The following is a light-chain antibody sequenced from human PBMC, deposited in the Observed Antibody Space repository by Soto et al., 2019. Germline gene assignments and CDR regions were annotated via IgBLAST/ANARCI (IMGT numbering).Light chain of an antibody. CDR2: GAS. J-gene: IGKJ2*01. V-gene: IGKV3-15*01. CDR1: QSVSSN. Sequence: EIVMTQSPATLSVSPGERATLSCRASQSVSSNLAWYQHKPGQAPRLLIYGASTRATGIPARFSGSGSGTEFTLTISSLQSEDFAVYYCQQYNNWPLYTFGQGNKLEIK. CDR3: QQYNNWPLYT.